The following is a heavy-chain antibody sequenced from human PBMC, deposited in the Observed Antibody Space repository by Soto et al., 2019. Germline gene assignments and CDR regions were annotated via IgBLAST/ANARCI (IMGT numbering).Heavy chain of an antibody. CDR1: GFSLRTSGVG. CDR3: AKSGSSGWYGWFDP. Sequence: SGPTLVHPTQTLTLTCIFSGFSLRTSGVGVGWIRQPPGKALEWLGFIYWNDDKRYSPSLKSRLTITKDTSKNQVVLTMTNMDPVDTATYYCAKSGSSGWYGWFDPWGQGTLVTVSS. D-gene: IGHD6-19*01. V-gene: IGHV2-5*01. CDR2: IYWNDDK. J-gene: IGHJ5*02.